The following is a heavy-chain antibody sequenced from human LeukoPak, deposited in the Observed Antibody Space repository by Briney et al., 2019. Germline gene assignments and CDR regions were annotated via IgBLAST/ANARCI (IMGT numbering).Heavy chain of an antibody. V-gene: IGHV3-48*04. CDR1: GFTFSSYS. CDR3: ARGSAVHYFDY. Sequence: PGRSLRLSCAASGFTFSSYSMNWVRQAPGKGLEWISYISSSGGTIYYADSVKGRFTISRDNAKKSLYLQMNSLRAEDTAVYYCARGSAVHYFDYWGQGTLVTVSS. D-gene: IGHD6-19*01. J-gene: IGHJ4*02. CDR2: ISSSGGTI.